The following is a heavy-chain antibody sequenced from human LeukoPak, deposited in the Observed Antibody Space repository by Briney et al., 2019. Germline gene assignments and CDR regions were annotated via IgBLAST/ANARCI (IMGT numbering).Heavy chain of an antibody. D-gene: IGHD5-24*01. CDR3: AMSVEMPPIPSFDY. J-gene: IGHJ4*02. V-gene: IGHV1-3*01. CDR2: VSAANNP. Sequence: VASVKVSCKPSGYIFTPHHIHWMRQAPGQGLELLGWVSAANNPEYSQKFQGRVVITRDASATTSYLELNSLRSEDTAVYYCAMSVEMPPIPSFDYWGQGTLVTVSS. CDR1: GYIFTPHH.